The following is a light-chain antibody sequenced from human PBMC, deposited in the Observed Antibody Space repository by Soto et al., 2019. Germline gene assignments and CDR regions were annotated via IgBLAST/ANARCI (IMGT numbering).Light chain of an antibody. Sequence: DLQMTQSPSTLSASVGDRVIITCRASQSIGTWLAWYQQKPGKAPKFLIYDASSLEGGVPSRFSGSGSGTEFTLTISSLQPDDFGTYYCQQYSDYSWTFGQGTKVEI. CDR3: QQYSDYSWT. J-gene: IGKJ1*01. CDR2: DAS. V-gene: IGKV1-5*01. CDR1: QSIGTW.